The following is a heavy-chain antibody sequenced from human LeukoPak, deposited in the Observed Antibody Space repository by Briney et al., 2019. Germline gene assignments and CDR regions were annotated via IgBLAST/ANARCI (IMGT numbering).Heavy chain of an antibody. V-gene: IGHV3-66*01. D-gene: IGHD3-3*01. J-gene: IGHJ4*02. CDR2: IYSGGST. CDR1: GFTVSNNY. Sequence: PGGSLRLSCAASGFTVSNNYMSWVRQAPGKGLEWVSIIYSGGSTYYADSVKGRFTISRDKSKNTLYLEMNSLRAEDTAVYYCARGPRGELRFLEWSYYFDYWGQGTLVTVSS. CDR3: ARGPRGELRFLEWSYYFDY.